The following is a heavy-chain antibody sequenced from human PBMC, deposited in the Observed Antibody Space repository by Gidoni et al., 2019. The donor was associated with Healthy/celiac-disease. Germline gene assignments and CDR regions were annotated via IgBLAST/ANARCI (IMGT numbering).Heavy chain of an antibody. Sequence: EVQLVESGGGLVQPGGSLRLSCAASGFTFSSYEMNWVRQAPGKGLEWVSYISTTANTIYYADSVKGRFTISRDNAKKSLYLQMSSLRDEDTAVYYCGRVALSGTYYGEIEYWGQGTLVTVSS. D-gene: IGHD1-26*01. J-gene: IGHJ4*02. CDR3: GRVALSGTYYGEIEY. CDR1: GFTFSSYE. V-gene: IGHV3-48*03. CDR2: ISTTANTI.